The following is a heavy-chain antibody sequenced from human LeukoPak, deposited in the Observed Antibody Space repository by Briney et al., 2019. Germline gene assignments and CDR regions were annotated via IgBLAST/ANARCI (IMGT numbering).Heavy chain of an antibody. CDR2: MNDSGGGT. Sequence: GGTLRPSCAASGFTFSTYAMSWVRQAPGKGLEWVSGMNDSGGGTYYADSVKGRFTISRDNSKNTLYLQINSLGVEDTAVYYCAKGGVSGWYTPGPDSWGQGTLVTVSS. CDR3: AKGGVSGWYTPGPDS. D-gene: IGHD6-19*01. V-gene: IGHV3-23*01. J-gene: IGHJ4*02. CDR1: GFTFSTYA.